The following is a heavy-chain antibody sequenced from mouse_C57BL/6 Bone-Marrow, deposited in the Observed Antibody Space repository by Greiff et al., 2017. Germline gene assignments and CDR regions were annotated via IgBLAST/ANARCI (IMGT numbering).Heavy chain of an antibody. J-gene: IGHJ1*03. CDR2: IYPSDSET. V-gene: IGHV1-61*01. CDR3: ARGGRRYFDV. D-gene: IGHD1-1*01. CDR1: GYTFTSYW. Sequence: QVQLQQPGAELVRPGSSVKLSCKASGYTFTSYWMDWVKQRPGQGLEWIGNIYPSDSETHYNQKFKDKATFTVDKSSSTAYMQLSSLTSEDSAVYYFARGGRRYFDVWGTGTTVTVSS.